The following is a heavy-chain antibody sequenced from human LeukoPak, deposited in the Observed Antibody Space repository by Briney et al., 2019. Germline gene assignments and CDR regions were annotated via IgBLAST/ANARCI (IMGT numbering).Heavy chain of an antibody. CDR2: IYHSGST. CDR1: GGSISSSSYY. J-gene: IGHJ6*03. CDR3: VWSGYHSPYYYYYYMDV. V-gene: IGHV4-39*01. Sequence: SETLSLTCTVSGGSISSSSYYWGWIRQPPGKGLEWIGSIYHSGSTYYNPSLKSRVTISVDTSKNQFSLKLSSVTAADTAVYYCVWSGYHSPYYYYYYMDVWGKGTTVTVSS. D-gene: IGHD3-3*01.